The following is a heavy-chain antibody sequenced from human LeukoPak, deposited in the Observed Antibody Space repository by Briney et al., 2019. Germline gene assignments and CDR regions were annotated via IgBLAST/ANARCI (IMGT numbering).Heavy chain of an antibody. J-gene: IGHJ4*02. V-gene: IGHV3-21*01. D-gene: IGHD5-18*01. CDR1: GFTFSSYS. CDR2: ISSSSSYI. Sequence: PGGSLRLSCAASGFTFSSYSMNWVRQAPGKGLEWVSSISSSSSYIYYADSVKGRFTISRDNAKNSLYLQMNSLRAEDTAVYYCAGEWIQTFDYWGQGTLVTVSS. CDR3: AGEWIQTFDY.